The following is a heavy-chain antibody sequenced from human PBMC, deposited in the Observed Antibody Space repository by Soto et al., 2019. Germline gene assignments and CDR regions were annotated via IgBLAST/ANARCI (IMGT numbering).Heavy chain of an antibody. CDR2: INHSGIT. CDR3: ARDFSAVAGTCYGMDV. CDR1: GGSFSAYY. Sequence: SETLSLTCAVYGGSFSAYYWSWIRQSPGKGLEWIGEINHSGITNYNPSLKSRVTISVDTSKNQFSLKLSSVTAADTAVYYCARDFSAVAGTCYGMDVWGQGTTVTVSS. V-gene: IGHV4-34*01. D-gene: IGHD6-19*01. J-gene: IGHJ6*02.